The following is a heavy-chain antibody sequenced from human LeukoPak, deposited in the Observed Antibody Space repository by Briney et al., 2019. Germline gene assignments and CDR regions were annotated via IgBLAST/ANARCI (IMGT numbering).Heavy chain of an antibody. J-gene: IGHJ6*02. CDR2: INTNTGNP. CDR1: GFTFTSSA. V-gene: IGHV7-4-1*02. D-gene: IGHD1-26*01. Sequence: ASVKVSCKASGFTFTSSAVQWVRQAPGQGLEWMGWINTNTGNPTYAQGFTGRFVFSLDTSVSTAYLQISSLKAEDTAVYYCAREYSGSYYRAPYYYYGMDVWGQGTTVTVSS. CDR3: AREYSGSYYRAPYYYYGMDV.